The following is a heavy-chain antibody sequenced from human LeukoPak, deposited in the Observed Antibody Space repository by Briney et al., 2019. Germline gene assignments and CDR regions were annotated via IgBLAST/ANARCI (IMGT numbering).Heavy chain of an antibody. CDR1: GYTFTGYY. V-gene: IGHV1-2*02. CDR3: GTLLSNGPFDY. J-gene: IGHJ4*02. CDR2: IYPNSGAT. Sequence: GASVKVSCKASGYTFTGYYMHWVRQAPGQGLEWMGYIYPNSGATKYARKFQGRVTMTRDTSISTAYMELSGLRSDDTAVYYCGTLLSNGPFDYWGQGSLVTVSS.